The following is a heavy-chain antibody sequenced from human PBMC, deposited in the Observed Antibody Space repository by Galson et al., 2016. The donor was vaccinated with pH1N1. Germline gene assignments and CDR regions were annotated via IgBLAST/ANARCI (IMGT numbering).Heavy chain of an antibody. CDR2: IYYSGST. D-gene: IGHD6-13*01. Sequence: TLSLTCTVSGGSISSGGYYWSWIRQHPGKGLEWIGYIYYSGSTYYNPSLKSRVTISVDTSKNQFSLKLSSVTAADPAVYYCARSIAAAGTFRFDPWGQGTLVTVSS. V-gene: IGHV4-31*03. CDR3: ARSIAAAGTFRFDP. CDR1: GGSISSGGYY. J-gene: IGHJ5*02.